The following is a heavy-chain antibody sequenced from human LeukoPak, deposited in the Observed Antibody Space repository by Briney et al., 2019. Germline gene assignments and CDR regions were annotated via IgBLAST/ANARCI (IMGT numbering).Heavy chain of an antibody. Sequence: PGGSLRLSCAASGFTFSTYGMHWVRQAPGKGLEWVAFIRYDGSNKYYADSVKGRFTISRDNSKNTLYLQMNSLRAEDTAVYYCARGRYSGSYLVDYWGQGTLVTVSS. CDR2: IRYDGSNK. CDR3: ARGRYSGSYLVDY. J-gene: IGHJ4*02. D-gene: IGHD1-26*01. V-gene: IGHV3-30*02. CDR1: GFTFSTYG.